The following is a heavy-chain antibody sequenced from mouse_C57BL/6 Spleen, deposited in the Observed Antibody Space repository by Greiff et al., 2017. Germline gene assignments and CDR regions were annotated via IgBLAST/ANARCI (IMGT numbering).Heavy chain of an antibody. D-gene: IGHD1-1*01. CDR2: ISSGSSTI. V-gene: IGHV5-17*01. CDR1: GFTFSDYG. J-gene: IGHJ2*01. Sequence: VQLQQSGGGLVKPGGSLKLSCAASGFTFSDYGMHWVRQAPEKGLEWVAYISSGSSTIYYADTVKGRFTISRDNAKNTLFLQMTSLRSEDTAMYYCARPHYYGSSSYYFDYWGQGTTLTVSS. CDR3: ARPHYYGSSSYYFDY.